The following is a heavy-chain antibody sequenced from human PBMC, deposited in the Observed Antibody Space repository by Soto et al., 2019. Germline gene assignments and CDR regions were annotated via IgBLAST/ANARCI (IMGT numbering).Heavy chain of an antibody. CDR2: FSNSGSTM. J-gene: IGHJ4*02. CDR3: ARDAGSGDHDSGYHYAFDY. D-gene: IGHD3-22*01. CDR1: GFTFSDYY. Sequence: GGSLRLYCAASGFTFSDYYMSWIRQAPGKGLEWVSYFSNSGSTMFYADSVKGRFTISRDNAKNSVYLHMHSLRAEDTAVYYCARDAGSGDHDSGYHYAFDYWGQGTLVTVSS. V-gene: IGHV3-11*01.